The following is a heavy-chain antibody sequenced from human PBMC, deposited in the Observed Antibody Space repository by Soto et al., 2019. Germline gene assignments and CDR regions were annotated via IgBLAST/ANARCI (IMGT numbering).Heavy chain of an antibody. CDR3: ARGSSGWPPRLDY. V-gene: IGHV4-59*01. J-gene: IGHJ4*02. D-gene: IGHD6-19*01. CDR2: IYYSGST. CDR1: GDSISSYY. Sequence: QVQLQESGPGLVKPSETLSLNCTVSGDSISSYYWSWIRQSPGKGLEWIGYIYYSGSTNYNPSLTSRVTXSXDXPKNQFSLKLSSVTAADTAVYYCARGSSGWPPRLDYWGQGTLVTVSS.